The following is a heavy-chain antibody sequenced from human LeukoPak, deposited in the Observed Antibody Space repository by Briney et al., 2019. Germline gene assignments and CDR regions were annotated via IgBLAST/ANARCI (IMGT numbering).Heavy chain of an antibody. D-gene: IGHD3-22*01. CDR2: IYYSGST. V-gene: IGHV4-59*08. CDR1: GGSISSYY. J-gene: IGHJ5*02. CDR3: ARRSHYYDSSGPNWFDP. Sequence: TSETLSLTCTVSGGSISSYYWSWIRQPPGKGLEWIGCIYYSGSTNYNPSLKSRVTISVDTSRNQFSLKLSSVTAADTAVYYCARRSHYYDSSGPNWFDPWGQGTLVTVSS.